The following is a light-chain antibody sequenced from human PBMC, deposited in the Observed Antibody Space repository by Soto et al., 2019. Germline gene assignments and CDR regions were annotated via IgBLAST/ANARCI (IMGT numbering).Light chain of an antibody. V-gene: IGLV1-47*02. Sequence: QSVLTQPPSASGTPGQRVTISCSGSSSNIGNNDVYWYQQLPETAPKLLIYTNNKRPSGVPDRFSGSKSGTSASLAISGLRSEDEADYYCEACDDSLSDSYVFETGTKVT. CDR2: TNN. CDR1: SSNIGNND. CDR3: EACDDSLSDSYV. J-gene: IGLJ1*01.